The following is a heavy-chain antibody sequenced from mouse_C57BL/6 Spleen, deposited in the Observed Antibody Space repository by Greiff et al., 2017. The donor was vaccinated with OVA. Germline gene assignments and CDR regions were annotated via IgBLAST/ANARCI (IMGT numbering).Heavy chain of an antibody. CDR3: ARRSGITTVVARAMDY. J-gene: IGHJ4*01. CDR2: IDPEDGET. CDR1: GFNIKDYY. Sequence: VQLQQSGAELVKPGASVKLSCTASGFNIKDYYMHWVNQRTEQGLEWIGRIDPEDGETKYAPKFHGKASITAATTSNPAYLQLSSLTSEDTAVYYCARRSGITTVVARAMDYWGQGTSVTVTS. D-gene: IGHD1-1*01. V-gene: IGHV14-2*01.